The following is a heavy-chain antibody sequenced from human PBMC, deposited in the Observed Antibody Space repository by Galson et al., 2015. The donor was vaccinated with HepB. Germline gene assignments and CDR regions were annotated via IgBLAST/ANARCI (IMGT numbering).Heavy chain of an antibody. J-gene: IGHJ3*02. V-gene: IGHV6-1*01. D-gene: IGHD3-22*01. CDR3: ARESVTMIVVVITPGFDAFDI. Sequence: CAISGDSVSSNSAAWNWIRQSPSRGLEWLGRTHYRSKWYNDYAVSVKSRITINPDTSKNQFSLQLNSVTPEDTAVYYCARESVTMIVVVITPGFDAFDIWGKGTMVTVSS. CDR2: THYRSKWYN. CDR1: GDSVSSNSAA.